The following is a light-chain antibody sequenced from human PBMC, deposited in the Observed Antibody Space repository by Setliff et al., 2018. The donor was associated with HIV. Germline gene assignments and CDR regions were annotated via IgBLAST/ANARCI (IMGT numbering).Light chain of an antibody. V-gene: IGLV2-14*01. CDR1: RSDVGGYNS. CDR2: DVG. CDR3: SSYTSSSTYV. Sequence: QSVLTQPASVSGSPGQAITISCTGTRSDVGGYNSVSWYQQLPGKAPKLIIYDVGKRPSGVSNRFSGSKSANTASLTISGLQAEDEADYSCSSYTSSSTYVFGTGTKVTVL. J-gene: IGLJ1*01.